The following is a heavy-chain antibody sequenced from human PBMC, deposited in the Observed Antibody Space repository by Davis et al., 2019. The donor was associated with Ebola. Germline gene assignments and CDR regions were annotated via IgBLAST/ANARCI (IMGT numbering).Heavy chain of an antibody. J-gene: IGHJ4*02. CDR2: IYSGGST. CDR3: ANLRITMIVVVPYYFDY. Sequence: GGSLRSSCPASGFTVSSNYMSWVRQAPGKGLEWVSVIYSGGSTYYADSVKGRFTISRDNSKNTLYLQMNSLRAEDTAVYYCANLRITMIVVVPYYFDYWGQGTLVTVSS. D-gene: IGHD3-22*01. CDR1: GFTVSSNY. V-gene: IGHV3-53*01.